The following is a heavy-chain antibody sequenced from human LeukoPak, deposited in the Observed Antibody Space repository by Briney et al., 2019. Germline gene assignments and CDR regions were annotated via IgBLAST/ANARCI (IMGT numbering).Heavy chain of an antibody. Sequence: SETLSLTCAVYGGSFSGYYWSWIRQPPGKGLEWIGEINHSGSTNYNPSLKSRVTISVDTSKNQFSLKLSSVTAADTAGYYCAALDSSRDLWGRGTLVTVSS. CDR3: AALDSSRDL. D-gene: IGHD6-13*01. CDR2: INHSGST. J-gene: IGHJ2*01. CDR1: GGSFSGYY. V-gene: IGHV4-34*01.